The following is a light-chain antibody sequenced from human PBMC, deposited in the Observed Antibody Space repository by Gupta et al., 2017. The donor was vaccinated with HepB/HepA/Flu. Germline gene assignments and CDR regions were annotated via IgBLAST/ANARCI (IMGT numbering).Light chain of an antibody. CDR2: LGS. Sequence: DIFMTQSTLSLPVTAGEPASHSCNSSQCLLHRSGYNSFDWYFQKARHSPHLLFFLGSTRASGVSDRFTGSGSSTDSTLKSSRVDAEEVVFYYCMQTLQIPITFGQGTRLEI. CDR3: MQTLQIPIT. CDR1: QCLLHRSGYNS. V-gene: IGKV2-28*01. J-gene: IGKJ5*01.